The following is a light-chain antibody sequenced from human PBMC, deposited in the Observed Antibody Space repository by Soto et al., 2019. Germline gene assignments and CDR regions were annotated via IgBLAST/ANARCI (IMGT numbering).Light chain of an antibody. V-gene: IGKV3-15*01. J-gene: IGKJ2*01. CDR1: QSISRS. CDR2: DAS. CDR3: HQYNSWPPGT. Sequence: EIVLTQYPDILYVSPGERDTLSCRASQSISRSLAWYKQKPGQAPRLLIPDASTRATGIPARFSGSGSGTEFTLTISSLQSEDFALYYCHQYNSWPPGTFGQGTKVEIK.